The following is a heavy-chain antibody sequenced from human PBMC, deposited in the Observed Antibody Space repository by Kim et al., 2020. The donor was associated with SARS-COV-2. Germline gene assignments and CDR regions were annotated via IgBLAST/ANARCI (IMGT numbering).Heavy chain of an antibody. D-gene: IGHD2-2*01. V-gene: IGHV1-69*13. J-gene: IGHJ6*02. Sequence: SVKVSCKASGGTFSSYAISWVRQAPGQGLEWMGGIIPIFGTANYAQKFQGRVTITADESTSTAYMELSSLRSEDTAVYYCASDCSSTSCYQSGMDVWGQGTTVNVS. CDR2: IIPIFGTA. CDR1: GGTFSSYA. CDR3: ASDCSSTSCYQSGMDV.